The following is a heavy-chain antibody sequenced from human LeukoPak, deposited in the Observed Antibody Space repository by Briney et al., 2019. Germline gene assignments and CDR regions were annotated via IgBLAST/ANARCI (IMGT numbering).Heavy chain of an antibody. CDR3: ARPGCSGGNCYSSADH. Sequence: ALVKVSCKPSGHPFTRYVAGWVPQAPGQRLECMGWFTGYNGNTNYAQKFQGRVTMTTDTSTTTAYMELRSLRSDDTAVYYCARPGCSGGNCYSSADHWGQGTLVTVSS. CDR1: GHPFTRYV. CDR2: FTGYNGNT. J-gene: IGHJ5*02. D-gene: IGHD2-15*01. V-gene: IGHV1-18*01.